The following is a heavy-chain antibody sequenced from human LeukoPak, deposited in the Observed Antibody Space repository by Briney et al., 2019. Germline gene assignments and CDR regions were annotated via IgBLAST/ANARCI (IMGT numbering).Heavy chain of an antibody. J-gene: IGHJ1*01. CDR1: RFTFSSYA. V-gene: IGHV3-23*01. D-gene: IGHD2-8*01. CDR2: IGDSAYST. CDR3: ATYCTDGVCPGRYFQY. Sequence: PGGSLRLSCAASRFTFSSYAMSWVRQAPGKGLVWVSAIGDSAYSTYRADSVKGRFTISRDNSKNTLYLQMNSLRAEDTAVYYCATYCTDGVCPGRYFQYWGQGTLVTVSS.